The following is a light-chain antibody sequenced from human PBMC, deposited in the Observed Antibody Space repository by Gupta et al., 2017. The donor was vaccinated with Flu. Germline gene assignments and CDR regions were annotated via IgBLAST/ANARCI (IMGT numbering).Light chain of an antibody. J-gene: IGKJ2*03. CDR1: QTVNNN. Sequence: EVVMTQSPATLSVSPGERATLSCRASQTVNNNLVWYQQKPGQAPRLLIYGASTRATGVPARFSGSGSGTEFTLTISSLQSEDFALYYCQQYNDARYSFGQGTKLEIK. V-gene: IGKV3-15*01. CDR3: QQYNDARYS. CDR2: GAS.